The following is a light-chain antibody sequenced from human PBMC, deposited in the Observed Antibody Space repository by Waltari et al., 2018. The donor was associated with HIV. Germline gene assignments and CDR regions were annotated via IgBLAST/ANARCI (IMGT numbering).Light chain of an antibody. CDR1: Y. CDR2: DVT. Sequence: YVSWYQNHPGKAPKLMIYDVTNRPSGVSNRFSGSKSGNTASLTISGLQAEDEADYYCSSYTSSKHWVFGGGTKLTVL. V-gene: IGLV2-14*03. J-gene: IGLJ3*02. CDR3: SSYTSSKHWV.